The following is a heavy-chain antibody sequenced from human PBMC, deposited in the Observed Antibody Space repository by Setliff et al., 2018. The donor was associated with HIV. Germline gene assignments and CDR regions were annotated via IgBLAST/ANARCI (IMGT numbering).Heavy chain of an antibody. V-gene: IGHV1-2*02. J-gene: IGHJ4*02. CDR3: AGVSSQFSEWRKDYFEY. D-gene: IGHD3-3*01. CDR2: ITPNSGGT. CDR1: GYSLADFY. Sequence: ASVKVSCKASGYSLADFYIHWVRQAPGQGLEWMGWITPNSGGTEYAGKFQGRVTLTRDTSINTAYMEVTRLTSDDTAVYYCAGVSSQFSEWRKDYFEYWGRGSLVTVSS.